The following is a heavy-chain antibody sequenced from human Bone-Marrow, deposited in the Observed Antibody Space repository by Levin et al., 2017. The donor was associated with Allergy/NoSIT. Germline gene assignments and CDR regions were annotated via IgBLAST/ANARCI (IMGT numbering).Heavy chain of an antibody. V-gene: IGHV3-15*01. Sequence: GGSLRLSCAASGFTFTNAWMNWVRQAPGKGLEWVGRIKSKYEGEKRDHAAPVKGRFTISRDDSKNTLYLQMNSLKIEDTGVYYCATTNYDFWSGYGHYDMDVWGQGTTVTVSS. CDR2: IKSKYEGEKR. D-gene: IGHD3-3*01. CDR1: GFTFTNAW. J-gene: IGHJ6*02. CDR3: ATTNYDFWSGYGHYDMDV.